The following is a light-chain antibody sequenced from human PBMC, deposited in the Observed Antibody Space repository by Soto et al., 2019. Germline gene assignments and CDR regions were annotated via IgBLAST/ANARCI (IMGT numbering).Light chain of an antibody. Sequence: SYELTQPPSVSVSPGQTASITCSGDKLGDKYACWYQQKPGQSPVLVIYQDSKRPSGIPEGFSGSKSGNTATLTISGTQAMDEADYYCQAWDSSTPVVFGGGTKVTVL. CDR1: KLGDKY. CDR2: QDS. V-gene: IGLV3-1*01. CDR3: QAWDSSTPVV. J-gene: IGLJ2*01.